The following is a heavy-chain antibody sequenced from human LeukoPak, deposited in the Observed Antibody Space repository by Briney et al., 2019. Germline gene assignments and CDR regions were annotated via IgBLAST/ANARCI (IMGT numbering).Heavy chain of an antibody. Sequence: SETLSLTCAVSGGSFNGYYWSWIRQPPGKGLEWIGEINHSGGTNYNPSLKSRVTISVDASTNQLSLMQSTVTAADTAVSYCVRSSNLGNNYYYYAMDVWGQGTTVTVSS. V-gene: IGHV4-34*01. CDR1: GGSFNGYY. CDR2: INHSGGT. CDR3: VRSSNLGNNYYYYAMDV. D-gene: IGHD4-11*01. J-gene: IGHJ6*02.